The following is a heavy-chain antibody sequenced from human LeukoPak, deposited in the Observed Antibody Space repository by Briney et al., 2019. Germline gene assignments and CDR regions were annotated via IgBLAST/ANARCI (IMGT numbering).Heavy chain of an antibody. D-gene: IGHD2-15*01. Sequence: SSETLSLTCTVSGGSISSYYWSWIRQPPGKGLEWIGEINHSGRTNFNPSLKSRVTMSVDTSKNQFSPKLSSVTAADTAVYYCARRQVGLRRDLWFDPWGQGTLVTVSS. J-gene: IGHJ5*02. CDR1: GGSISSYY. CDR2: INHSGRT. V-gene: IGHV4-34*01. CDR3: ARRQVGLRRDLWFDP.